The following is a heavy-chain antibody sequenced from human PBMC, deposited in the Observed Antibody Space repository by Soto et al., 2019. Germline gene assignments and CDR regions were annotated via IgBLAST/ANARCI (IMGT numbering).Heavy chain of an antibody. D-gene: IGHD1-1*01. V-gene: IGHV4-59*01. CDR3: ARLTGTTWGWLDP. CDR2: FYYSGRT. CDR1: GGSIRNYY. J-gene: IGHJ5*02. Sequence: PSETLSLTCTVSGGSIRNYYWSWIRQPPGKGLEWIGYFYYSGRTSYNPSLKSRVTISEDTSKNQFSLKLSSVTAADTAVYYCARLTGTTWGWLDPWGQGTLVTVSS.